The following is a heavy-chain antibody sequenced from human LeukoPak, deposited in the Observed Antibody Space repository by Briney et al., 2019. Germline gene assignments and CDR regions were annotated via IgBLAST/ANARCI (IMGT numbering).Heavy chain of an antibody. D-gene: IGHD6-13*01. CDR1: GYSFTNYW. CDR3: ARLTSSWSFDY. Sequence: GESLKISCKGSGYSFTNYWIGWVRQMPGKGLEWMGIISPDGSDTRYCPSFQGQVTISADESITTAYLQWSSLKASDTAMYYCARLTSSWSFDYWGQGTLVTVSS. CDR2: ISPDGSDT. V-gene: IGHV5-51*01. J-gene: IGHJ4*02.